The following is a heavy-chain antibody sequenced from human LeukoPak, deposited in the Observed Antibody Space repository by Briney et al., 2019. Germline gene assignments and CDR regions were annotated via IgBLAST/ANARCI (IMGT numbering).Heavy chain of an antibody. V-gene: IGHV1-8*02. CDR3: AREDYYGSGSFSNWFDP. CDR2: MNPNSGNT. Sequence: GASVKVSCKASGYTFTSYDINWVRQATGQGLEWMGWMNPNSGNTGYAQKFQGRVTMTRNTSISTAYMELSSLTSEDTAVYYCAREDYYGSGSFSNWFDPWGQGTLVTVSS. D-gene: IGHD3-10*01. CDR1: GYTFTSYD. J-gene: IGHJ5*02.